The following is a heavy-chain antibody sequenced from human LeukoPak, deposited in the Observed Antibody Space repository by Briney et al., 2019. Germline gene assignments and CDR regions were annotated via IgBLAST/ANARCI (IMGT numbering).Heavy chain of an antibody. J-gene: IGHJ2*01. CDR1: GFTVSSNY. D-gene: IGHD2-2*01. V-gene: IGHV3-53*01. CDR2: IYSGGST. CDR3: ARAYCSSTSCYYWYFDL. Sequence: GGSLRLSCAASGFTVSSNYMSWVRQAPGKGLEWVAVIYSGGSTYYADSVKGRFTISRDNSKNTLYLQMNSLRAEDTAVYYCARAYCSSTSCYYWYFDLWGRGTLVTVSS.